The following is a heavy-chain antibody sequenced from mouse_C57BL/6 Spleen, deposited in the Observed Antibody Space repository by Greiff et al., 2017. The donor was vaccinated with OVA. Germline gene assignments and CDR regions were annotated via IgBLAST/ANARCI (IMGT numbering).Heavy chain of an antibody. Sequence: VQLQQSGAELVRPGPSVKMSCKASGYTFTTYWIGWAKQRPGHGLEWIGDIYPGGGYTNYNEKFKGKATLTADKSSSTAYMQFSSLTSEDSAIYYCARSDSKGWYFDVWGTGTTVTVSS. CDR2: IYPGGGYT. D-gene: IGHD2-5*01. CDR1: GYTFTTYW. V-gene: IGHV1-63*01. CDR3: ARSDSKGWYFDV. J-gene: IGHJ1*03.